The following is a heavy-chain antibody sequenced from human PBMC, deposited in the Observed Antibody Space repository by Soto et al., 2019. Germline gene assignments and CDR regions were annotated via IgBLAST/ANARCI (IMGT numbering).Heavy chain of an antibody. CDR2: IYYTGTA. CDR1: GGSISGYY. D-gene: IGHD2-2*01. V-gene: IGHV4-59*01. CDR3: ARVPARMPDY. J-gene: IGHJ4*02. Sequence: SETLSLTCSVSGGSISGYYWSWIRQPPGRGLEWVGYIYYTGTAYYNPSLRSRVTISVDTSKNQFSLKLSSVTAADTAVYYCARVPARMPDYWGQGTLVTVSS.